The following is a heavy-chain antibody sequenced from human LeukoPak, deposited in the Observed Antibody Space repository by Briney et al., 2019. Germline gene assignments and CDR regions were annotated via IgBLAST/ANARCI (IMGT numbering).Heavy chain of an antibody. J-gene: IGHJ4*02. CDR3: VRDQSEFDS. CDR2: IHYSGST. Sequence: SKTLSLTCSVSGGSIKTYYWTWIRPPPGKGLEWIGYIHYSGSTDSNPSLMGRVTISLDTSKSQFSLELRSVTAADTAVYYCVRDQSEFDSWGQGTVVTVSS. CDR1: GGSIKTYY. V-gene: IGHV4-59*13.